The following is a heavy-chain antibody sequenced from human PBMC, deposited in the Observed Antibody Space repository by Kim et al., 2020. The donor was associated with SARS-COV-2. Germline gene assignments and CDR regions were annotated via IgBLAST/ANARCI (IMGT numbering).Heavy chain of an antibody. J-gene: IGHJ4*02. CDR1: GFTFSSYA. CDR3: ARDLYYDYVWGSYRKLDSSFDY. Sequence: GGSLRLSCAASGFTFSSYAMHWVRQAPGKGLEWVAVISYDGSNKYYADSVKGRFTISRDNSKNTLYLQMNSLRAEDTAVYYCARDLYYDYVWGSYRKLDSSFDYWGQGTLVTVSS. D-gene: IGHD3-16*02. CDR2: ISYDGSNK. V-gene: IGHV3-30*04.